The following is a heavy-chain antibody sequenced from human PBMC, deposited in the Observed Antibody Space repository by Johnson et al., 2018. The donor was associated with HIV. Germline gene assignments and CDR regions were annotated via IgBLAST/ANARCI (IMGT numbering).Heavy chain of an antibody. D-gene: IGHD1-7*01. CDR2: INWNGGST. V-gene: IGHV3-20*04. J-gene: IGHJ3*02. Sequence: QLVESGGGVVRPGGSLRLSCAASGFTFDDYGMSWVRQAPGKGLEWVSGINWNGGSTGYGDSVKGRFTISRDNAKNSLYLQMNSLRAEDTALYYCARGPHHSSGTTLRGAFDIWGQGTMVTVSS. CDR3: ARGPHHSSGTTLRGAFDI. CDR1: GFTFDDYG.